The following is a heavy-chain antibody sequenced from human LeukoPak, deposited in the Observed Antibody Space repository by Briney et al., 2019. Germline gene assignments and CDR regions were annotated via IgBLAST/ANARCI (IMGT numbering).Heavy chain of an antibody. CDR2: IYYSGST. CDR3: ARDRRWYFDY. D-gene: IGHD5-24*01. V-gene: IGHV4-39*07. CDR1: GGSISSSSYY. Sequence: SETLSLTCTVSGGSISSSSYYWGWIRQPPGKGLEWIGSIYYSGSTYYNPSLKSRVTISVDTSKNQFSLKLSSVTAADTAVYYCARDRRWYFDYWGQGTLVTVSS. J-gene: IGHJ4*02.